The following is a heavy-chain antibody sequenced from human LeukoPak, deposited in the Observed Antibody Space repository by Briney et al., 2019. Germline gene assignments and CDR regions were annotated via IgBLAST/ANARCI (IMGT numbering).Heavy chain of an antibody. Sequence: PGGSLRLSCSASGFTFSSYAMHWVRQAPGKGLEYVSAIRSSGGGTYYADPVKGRFTISRDNSRNTLYLQMSSLRAEDTAVYYCVPPPGWLRDFDYWGQGTLVTVSS. CDR1: GFTFSSYA. V-gene: IGHV3-64D*06. CDR2: IRSSGGGT. J-gene: IGHJ4*02. D-gene: IGHD5-12*01. CDR3: VPPPGWLRDFDY.